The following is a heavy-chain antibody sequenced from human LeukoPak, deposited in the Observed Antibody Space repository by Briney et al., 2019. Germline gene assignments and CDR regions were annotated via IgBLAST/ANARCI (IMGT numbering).Heavy chain of an antibody. CDR3: ASISGGLGLAPGH. D-gene: IGHD3/OR15-3a*01. V-gene: IGHV3-48*03. CDR1: GFRFGSYE. J-gene: IGHJ4*02. Sequence: GGSLRLSCAASGFRFGSYEMNWVRQAPGKGLEWVSYVSSSASTIYYADSVKGRFTISRDNAKNSLYLQMNSLRAEDTGVYYCASISGGLGLAPGHWGQGTLVTVSS. CDR2: VSSSASTI.